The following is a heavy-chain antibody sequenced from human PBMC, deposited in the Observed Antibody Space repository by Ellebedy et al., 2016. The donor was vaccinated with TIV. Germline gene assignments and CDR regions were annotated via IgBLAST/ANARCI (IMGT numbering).Heavy chain of an antibody. J-gene: IGHJ2*01. CDR3: ARIQTNWYFNL. V-gene: IGHV3-23*01. D-gene: IGHD1-1*01. CDR1: GFTSNSYA. CDR2: ISGGSENT. Sequence: PGGSLRLSCAASGFTSNSYAMSWVRQAPGKGLEWVSAISGGSENTFYAASVKGRFTISRDNSNNTLYLQLNSLRAEDTALFYCARIQTNWYFNLWGRGTLVTVSS.